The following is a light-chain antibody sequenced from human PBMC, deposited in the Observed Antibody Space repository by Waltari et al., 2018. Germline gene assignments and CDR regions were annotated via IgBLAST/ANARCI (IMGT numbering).Light chain of an antibody. CDR1: QSLVDRADGNTY. CDR3: MQRMEFPLT. J-gene: IGKJ4*01. CDR2: MVS. Sequence: VVLTQTPLSLPVTLGEPASISCTSSQSLVDRADGNTYLDWFLQKPGQSPQRLSFMVSHRASGVPDRFSGSGSGSDFTLQISRVEADDVGIYYCMQRMEFPLTFGGGTKVEIK. V-gene: IGKV2-40*01.